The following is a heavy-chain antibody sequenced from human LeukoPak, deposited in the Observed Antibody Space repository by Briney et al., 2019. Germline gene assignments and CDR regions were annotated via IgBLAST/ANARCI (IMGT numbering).Heavy chain of an antibody. CDR1: GGSISSYY. Sequence: SETLSLTCTVCGGSISSYYWSWIRQPPGKGLEWIGYIYYSGSTNYNPSLKSRVTISVDTSKNQFSLKLSSVTAADTAVYYCARGYSSGWPAFDYWGQGTLVTVSS. D-gene: IGHD6-19*01. CDR3: ARGYSSGWPAFDY. V-gene: IGHV4-59*01. J-gene: IGHJ4*02. CDR2: IYYSGST.